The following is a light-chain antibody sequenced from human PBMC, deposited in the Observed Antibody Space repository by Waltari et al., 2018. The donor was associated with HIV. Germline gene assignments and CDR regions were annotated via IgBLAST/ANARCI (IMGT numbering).Light chain of an antibody. Sequence: QSALTQPASVSGSPGQSITISCTGTSSDIGAYNYVSWYQQYSGKVPKLMIYEVSNRPSGFANRFPGSTSGNTASLTISGLQAEDEADYYCSSFISSRTLAVFGGGTKLTVL. CDR1: SSDIGAYNY. CDR2: EVS. V-gene: IGLV2-14*01. CDR3: SSFISSRTLAV. J-gene: IGLJ2*01.